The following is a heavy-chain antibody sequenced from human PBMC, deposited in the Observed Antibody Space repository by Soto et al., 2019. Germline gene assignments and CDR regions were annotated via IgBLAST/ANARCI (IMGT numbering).Heavy chain of an antibody. CDR1: GFTFSSYA. D-gene: IGHD6-13*01. CDR2: ISGSGDST. Sequence: VQLLESGGGLVQPGGSLRLSCAASGFTFSSYAMSWVRQAPGKGLEWVSVISGSGDSTYYADSVRGRFTISRDNSKNTLYLQMNSLRAEDTVVYYCAKDRDGAAAGPTKFYGMDVWGQGTTVTVSS. V-gene: IGHV3-23*01. CDR3: AKDRDGAAAGPTKFYGMDV. J-gene: IGHJ6*02.